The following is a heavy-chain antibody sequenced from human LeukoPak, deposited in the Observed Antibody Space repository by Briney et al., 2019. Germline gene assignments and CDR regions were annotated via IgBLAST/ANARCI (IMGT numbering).Heavy chain of an antibody. J-gene: IGHJ4*02. CDR3: ARAPELLRYFDWPRFDY. CDR2: INPNSGGT. Sequence: ASVKVSCKASGYTFTGYYMHWVRQAPGQGLEWMGWINPNSGGTNYAQKLQGRVTMTTDTSTSTAYMELRSLRSDDTAVYCCARAPELLRYFDWPRFDYWGQGTLVTVSS. CDR1: GYTFTGYY. D-gene: IGHD3-9*01. V-gene: IGHV1-2*02.